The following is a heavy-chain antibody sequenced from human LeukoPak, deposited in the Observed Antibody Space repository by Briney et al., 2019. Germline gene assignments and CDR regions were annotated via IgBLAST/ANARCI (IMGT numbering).Heavy chain of an antibody. V-gene: IGHV3-30*18. D-gene: IGHD1-26*01. J-gene: IGHJ6*03. CDR3: AKHPGDFTGIVNYYYMDV. CDR2: ISYDGSNK. CDR1: GFTFSKYG. Sequence: GGSLRLSCAASGFTFSKYGMHWVRQAPGKGLEWVAIISYDGSNKYYTDSVKGRFTISKDNTKNTLFLQMNSLRAEDTAVYYCAKHPGDFTGIVNYYYMDVWGKGTTVTVSS.